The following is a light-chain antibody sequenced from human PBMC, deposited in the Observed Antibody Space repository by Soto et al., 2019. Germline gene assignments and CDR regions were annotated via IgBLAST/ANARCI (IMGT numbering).Light chain of an antibody. Sequence: EIALTQSPGTLSLSPGERATLSCRASQTITSNFLAWYQQKPGLAPRLLIYGVSSRATDIPDRFSGTGSGTDFTLTISRLEPEDFAFYYCQQYASSVSYTFGQGTKLEIK. CDR3: QQYASSVSYT. CDR1: QTITSNF. J-gene: IGKJ2*01. V-gene: IGKV3-20*01. CDR2: GVS.